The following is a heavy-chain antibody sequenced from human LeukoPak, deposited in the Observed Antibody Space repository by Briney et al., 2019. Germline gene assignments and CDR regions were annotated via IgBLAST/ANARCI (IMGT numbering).Heavy chain of an antibody. Sequence: PGRALSLSCAASGFTFSRYSMRGVGQAPGKGLEGVSAISGSGGSTYYADSVKGRFTFSRDNPKNTLYLQMNSQRAEDTAVYYCAKEATGPGRPERHTISLPQTQFDYWGQGTLVTVSS. CDR2: ISGSGGST. CDR1: GFTFSRYS. J-gene: IGHJ4*02. V-gene: IGHV3-23*01. D-gene: IGHD3-10*01. CDR3: AKEATGPGRPERHTISLPQTQFDY.